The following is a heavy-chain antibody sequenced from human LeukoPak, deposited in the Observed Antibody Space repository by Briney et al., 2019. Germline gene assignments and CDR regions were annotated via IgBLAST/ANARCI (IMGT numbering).Heavy chain of an antibody. J-gene: IGHJ6*03. CDR1: GFTFSSYG. V-gene: IGHV3-30*03. Sequence: GGSLRLSCAASGFTFSSYGMHWVRQAPGKGLEWVAVISYDGSNKYYADSVKGRFTISRDNSKNTLYLQMGSLRAEDMAVYYCARDGGIAAAGMVYYYYYMDVWGKGTTVTVSS. D-gene: IGHD6-13*01. CDR3: ARDGGIAAAGMVYYYYYMDV. CDR2: ISYDGSNK.